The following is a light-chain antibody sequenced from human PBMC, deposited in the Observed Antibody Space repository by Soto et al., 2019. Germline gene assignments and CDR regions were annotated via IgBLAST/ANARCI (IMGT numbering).Light chain of an antibody. CDR1: QSVSSSF. Sequence: EIVLTQSPGTLSLSPGERATLSCRASQSVSSSFLAWYQQKPGQAPRLLIYGASNRATGIPDRFSGSGAGTDFALTISILEPEDVAVYYCQQYVASPWAFGQGTKLAIE. V-gene: IGKV3-20*01. J-gene: IGKJ1*01. CDR2: GAS. CDR3: QQYVASPWA.